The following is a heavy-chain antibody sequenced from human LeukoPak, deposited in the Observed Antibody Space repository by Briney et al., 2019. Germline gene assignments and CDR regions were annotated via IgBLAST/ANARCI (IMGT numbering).Heavy chain of an antibody. D-gene: IGHD2-2*02. J-gene: IGHJ3*02. V-gene: IGHV4-59*01. CDR1: GGSISSYY. CDR3: ARDAHCSSTSCYSTGYDAFDI. Sequence: SETLSLTCTVSGGSISSYYWSWIRQPPGKGLEWIGYIYYSGSTNYNPSLKSRVTISVDTSKNQFSLKLSSVTAADTAVYYCARDAHCSSTSCYSTGYDAFDIWGQGTMVTVSS. CDR2: IYYSGST.